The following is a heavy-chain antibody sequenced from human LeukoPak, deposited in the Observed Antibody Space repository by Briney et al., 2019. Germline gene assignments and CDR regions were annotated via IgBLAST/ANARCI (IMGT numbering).Heavy chain of an antibody. CDR3: TSPAHDFDFWSGYYSY. CDR2: IRSKANSYAT. CDR1: AFIFSDSA. V-gene: IGHV3-73*01. Sequence: GSLRLSCAASAFIFSDSAVHWVRQASGKGLEWIGQIRSKANSYATAYAASVKGRFSISRDDSKNTAYLQMNSLKSEYTAVYYCTSPAHDFDFWSGYYSYWGQGTLVTVSS. D-gene: IGHD3-3*01. J-gene: IGHJ4*02.